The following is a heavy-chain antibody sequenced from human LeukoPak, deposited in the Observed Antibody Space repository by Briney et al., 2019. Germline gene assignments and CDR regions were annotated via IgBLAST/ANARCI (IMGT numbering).Heavy chain of an antibody. V-gene: IGHV4-34*01. Sequence: SETLSLTCAVYGGSFSGYYWGWIRPPPGEGLEWSGEINHSGSTNYNPPLQSRVTISVDTSKNQFSLKLSSVTAADTAVYYYARGLYYDILTGYSTDYGMDVWGQGTTVTVSS. J-gene: IGHJ6*02. D-gene: IGHD3-9*01. CDR1: GGSFSGYY. CDR2: INHSGST. CDR3: ARGLYYDILTGYSTDYGMDV.